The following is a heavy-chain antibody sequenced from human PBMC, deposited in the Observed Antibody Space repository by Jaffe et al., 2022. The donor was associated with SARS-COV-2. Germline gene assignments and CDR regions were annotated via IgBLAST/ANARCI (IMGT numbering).Heavy chain of an antibody. CDR2: INPSGGST. CDR1: GYTFTSYY. CDR3: ARAGSDDSSGYYPSPFDY. V-gene: IGHV1-46*01. Sequence: QVQLVQSGAEVKKPGASVKVSCKASGYTFTSYYMHWVRQAPGQGLEWMGIINPSGGSTSYAQKFQGRVTMTRDTSTSTVYMELSSLRSEDTAVYYCARAGSDDSSGYYPSPFDYWGQGTLVTVSS. J-gene: IGHJ4*02. D-gene: IGHD3-22*01.